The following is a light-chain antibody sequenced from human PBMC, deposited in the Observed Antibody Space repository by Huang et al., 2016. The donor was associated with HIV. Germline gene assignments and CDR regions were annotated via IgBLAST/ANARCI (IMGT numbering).Light chain of an antibody. V-gene: IGKV4-1*01. Sequence: DIVMTQSPDSLAVSLGQRATINCKSSQSVLFSSNNKNSLAWYQQKPGQPPKLLIYWASTPQSGVPDQFSGRGSGTDFTLTISSLQAEDVALYYCQQYYSSWTFGQGTKVEIK. J-gene: IGKJ1*01. CDR1: QSVLFSSNNKNS. CDR3: QQYYSSWT. CDR2: WAS.